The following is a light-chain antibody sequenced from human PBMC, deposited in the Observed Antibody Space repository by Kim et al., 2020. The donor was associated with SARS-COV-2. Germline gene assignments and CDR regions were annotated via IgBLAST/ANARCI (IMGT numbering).Light chain of an antibody. CDR1: QSVVNSSKNKNY. CDR3: QQSYSVPPT. V-gene: IGKV4-1*01. J-gene: IGKJ1*01. CDR2: WAS. Sequence: ATINCKSRQSVVNSSKNKNYCAGYQQKTGQPPKLRIYWASSREAGVPNRLGGSGSGTDFTLTISGLQAEDVVVYYFQQSYSVPPTFGQGTKVEI.